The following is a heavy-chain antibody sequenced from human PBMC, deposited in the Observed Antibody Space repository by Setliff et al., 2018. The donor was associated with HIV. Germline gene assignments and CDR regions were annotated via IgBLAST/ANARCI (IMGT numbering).Heavy chain of an antibody. D-gene: IGHD3-10*01. J-gene: IGHJ6*02. Sequence: ETLSLTCTVSGCSVSTGNYYWNWIRLPPGKGLEWIGYIFYSGSTNYNPSLKIRVTITVDTSKNQFSLKLSSVTASDTAVYYCARARYIVIRGDAGMDVWGPGTTVTVSS. CDR2: IFYSGST. CDR1: GCSVSTGNYY. V-gene: IGHV4-61*01. CDR3: ARARYIVIRGDAGMDV.